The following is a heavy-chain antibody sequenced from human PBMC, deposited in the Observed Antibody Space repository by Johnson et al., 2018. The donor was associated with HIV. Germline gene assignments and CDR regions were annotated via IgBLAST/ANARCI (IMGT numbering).Heavy chain of an antibody. CDR3: AGAADCCSGGSCYWECAFDI. Sequence: VQLVESGGGVVRPGGSLRLSCAASGFTFSSYWMSWVRQAPGKGLECVANIKQDGSEKYYVDSVKGRFTISRDNAKNSLYLQMDSLRAEDTAVYYCAGAADCCSGGSCYWECAFDIWGQGTMVTVSS. J-gene: IGHJ3*02. D-gene: IGHD2-15*01. V-gene: IGHV3-7*01. CDR1: GFTFSSYW. CDR2: IKQDGSEK.